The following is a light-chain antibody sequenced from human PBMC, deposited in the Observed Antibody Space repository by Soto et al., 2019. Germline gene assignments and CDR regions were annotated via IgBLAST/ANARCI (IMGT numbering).Light chain of an antibody. CDR2: KAS. Sequence: IQMTQFPSTLSASGGDRVTITCQASQTISNWLAWYQQKPGKAPKLLIYKASTLESGVPSRFSGSGSGTEFTLNISSLQPEDFATYYCQQYNSYSQTFGQGTKVEIK. J-gene: IGKJ1*01. CDR3: QQYNSYSQT. V-gene: IGKV1-5*03. CDR1: QTISNW.